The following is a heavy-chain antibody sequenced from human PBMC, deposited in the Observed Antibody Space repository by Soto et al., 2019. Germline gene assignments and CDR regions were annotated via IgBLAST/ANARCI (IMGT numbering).Heavy chain of an antibody. J-gene: IGHJ3*02. V-gene: IGHV4-30-2*01. CDR1: GGSISSGGYS. D-gene: IGHD3-16*01. Sequence: PSETLSLTCAVSGGSISSGGYSWSWIRQPPGKGLEWIGYIYHSGSTYYNPSLKSRVTISVDTSKNQFSLKLSSVTAADTAVYYCARDGPYYNYIPTLNAFDIWGQRTMVTVSS. CDR2: IYHSGST. CDR3: ARDGPYYNYIPTLNAFDI.